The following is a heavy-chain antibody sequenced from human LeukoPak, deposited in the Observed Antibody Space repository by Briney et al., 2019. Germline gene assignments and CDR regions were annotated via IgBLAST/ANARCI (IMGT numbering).Heavy chain of an antibody. V-gene: IGHV1-18*01. D-gene: IGHD6-6*01. Sequence: GASVKVSCKASGHTFTSYGIIWVRQAPGQGLEWVGWIGAYNGNTNYAQRFQGRVTMTTDTSTSTAYMELRSLRSDDTAVYYCAATGIAAPNNYYYYMDVWGKGTTVTVSS. CDR3: AATGIAAPNNYYYYMDV. CDR2: IGAYNGNT. CDR1: GHTFTSYG. J-gene: IGHJ6*03.